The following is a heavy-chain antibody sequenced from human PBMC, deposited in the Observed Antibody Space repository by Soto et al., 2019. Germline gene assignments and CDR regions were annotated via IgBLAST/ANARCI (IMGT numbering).Heavy chain of an antibody. CDR2: LDDSGSNI. V-gene: IGHV3-23*01. J-gene: IGHJ4*02. Sequence: QPGGSLRLSCAASGFAFTNYGMSWVRQAPGKGLEWVAGLDDSGSNIYYADSVRGRFTISRDNSKNMLHLQMNSLRAEDAAVYYCAKEEAAIGKPRYDYWGQGILVTVSS. D-gene: IGHD6-13*01. CDR1: GFAFTNYG. CDR3: AKEEAAIGKPRYDY.